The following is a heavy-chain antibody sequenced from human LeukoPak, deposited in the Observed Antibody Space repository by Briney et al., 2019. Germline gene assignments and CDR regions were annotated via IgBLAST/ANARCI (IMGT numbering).Heavy chain of an antibody. CDR2: IIPILGTA. CDR3: ARNFDWSPYYYYYMDV. Sequence: SVKVSCKASGGTFSSYAISWVRQAPGQGLEWMGRIIPILGTANYAQKFQGRVTITADKSTSTAYMELSSLRSEDTAVYYCARNFDWSPYYYYYMDVWGKGTTVTVSS. D-gene: IGHD3-9*01. V-gene: IGHV1-69*04. J-gene: IGHJ6*03. CDR1: GGTFSSYA.